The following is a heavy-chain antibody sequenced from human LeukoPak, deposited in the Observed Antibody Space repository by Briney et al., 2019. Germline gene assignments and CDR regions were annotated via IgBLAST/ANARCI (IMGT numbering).Heavy chain of an antibody. CDR3: ARSGLDSRYYFGMDV. CDR1: GGSISSYY. D-gene: IGHD5-12*01. Sequence: SESLSLTCTVSGGSISSYYWSWIRQPPGGGLEGVGYIYYSGSTNYNPSLKRRVTISLDTSKSQFSLKLRSVIAADTAVYYCARSGLDSRYYFGMDVWGQGTTVTVSS. CDR2: IYYSGST. J-gene: IGHJ6*02. V-gene: IGHV4-59*01.